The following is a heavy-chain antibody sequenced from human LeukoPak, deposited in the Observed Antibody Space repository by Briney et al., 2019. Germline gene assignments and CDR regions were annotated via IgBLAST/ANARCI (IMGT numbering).Heavy chain of an antibody. CDR2: IGPSGYAT. CDR3: AKKGVTTSYGGNYLAY. V-gene: IGHV3-23*01. Sequence: GGSLRLSCAASGFTFSNYAMIWVRQAPGKGLEGVSAIGPSGYATYYADSVKGRFTISRDNSKNTLYLQINSLRAEDTAVYYCAKKGVTTSYGGNYLAYWGQGTLVPVYS. CDR1: GFTFSNYA. J-gene: IGHJ4*02. D-gene: IGHD4-17*01.